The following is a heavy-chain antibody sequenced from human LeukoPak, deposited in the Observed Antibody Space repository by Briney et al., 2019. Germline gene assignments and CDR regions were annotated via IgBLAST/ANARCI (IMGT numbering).Heavy chain of an antibody. CDR3: ARDNISGRQRRYYFDY. Sequence: VASVKVSCKASGYTFTSYYMHWVRQAPGQGLEWMGGIIPIFGTANYAQKFQGRVTITADESTSTAYVELSSLRSEDTAVYYCARDNISGRQRRYYFDYWGQGTLVTVSS. CDR2: IIPIFGTA. D-gene: IGHD1-26*01. J-gene: IGHJ4*02. V-gene: IGHV1-69*13. CDR1: GYTFTSYY.